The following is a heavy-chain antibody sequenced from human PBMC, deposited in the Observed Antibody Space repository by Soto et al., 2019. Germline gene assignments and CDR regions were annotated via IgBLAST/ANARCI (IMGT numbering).Heavy chain of an antibody. D-gene: IGHD2-2*01. CDR2: IIPVFGTP. V-gene: IGHV1-69*06. CDR3: ARGRADYQLLPPKYYYYVMDV. CDR1: GVTFTTYAYA. Sequence: QVQLVQSGAEVKRPGSSVKVSCKASGVTFTTYAYAINWVRQAPGQGLEWLGGIIPVFGTPNYAQNFEGRVTIIADKSTSTAYLALTSLRSEDTATYYCARGRADYQLLPPKYYYYVMDVWGQGTTVTVS. J-gene: IGHJ6*02.